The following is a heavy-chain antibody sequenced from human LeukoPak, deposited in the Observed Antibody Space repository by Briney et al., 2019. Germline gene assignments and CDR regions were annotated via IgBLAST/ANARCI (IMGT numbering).Heavy chain of an antibody. CDR3: ARGRQDVTMIVVVMTAVSYYLDV. CDR1: GGPFSGYY. J-gene: IGHJ6*03. CDR2: MNPSGST. V-gene: IGHV4-34*01. Sequence: SETLSLTCAVYGGPFSGYYWTWIRQTPEKGLEWIGEMNPSGSTSYNPSLKSRVTISVDTSKNQFSLKLSAVTAADTAVYYCARGRQDVTMIVVVMTAVSYYLDVWGKGTTVTVS. D-gene: IGHD3-22*01.